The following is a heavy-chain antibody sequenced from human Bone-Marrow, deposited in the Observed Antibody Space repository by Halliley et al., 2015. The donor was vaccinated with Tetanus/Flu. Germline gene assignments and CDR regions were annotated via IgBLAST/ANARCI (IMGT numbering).Heavy chain of an antibody. D-gene: IGHD3-22*01. J-gene: IGHJ5*02. V-gene: IGHV4-34*01. CDR2: INYSGYI. CDR1: GGSFSGYY. CDR3: ARGHSPSGYSP. Sequence: TLSLTCVVSGGSFSGYYWSWIRQPPGKGLEWIEEINYSGYINSNPSLESRASLSMDTSKNQFSLKVSSVTAADTAVYYCARGHSPSGYSPLGQGTLVTVSS.